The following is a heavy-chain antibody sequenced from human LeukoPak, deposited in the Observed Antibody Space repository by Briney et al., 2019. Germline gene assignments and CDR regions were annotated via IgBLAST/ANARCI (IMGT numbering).Heavy chain of an antibody. J-gene: IGHJ4*02. CDR1: GFTFDDYA. CDR2: ISWNSGAI. V-gene: IGHV3-9*03. CDR3: AKEGGGGKFYFDY. D-gene: IGHD3-16*01. Sequence: GRSLRLSCAASGFTFDDYAMHWVRQTPGKGLEWVSGISWNSGAIGYADSVKGRFTISRDNAKNSLYLQMNRLRHEDMALYYCAKEGGGGKFYFDYSGQGTLVTVSS.